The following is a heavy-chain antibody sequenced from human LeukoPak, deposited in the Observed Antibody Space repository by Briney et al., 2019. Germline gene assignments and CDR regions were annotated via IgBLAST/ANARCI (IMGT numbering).Heavy chain of an antibody. CDR2: ISSSSSYI. D-gene: IGHD2-2*03. CDR3: ARDGYCSSTSCPRFDY. J-gene: IGHJ4*02. V-gene: IGHV3-21*01. Sequence: GGSLRLSCAASGFTFSSYSMNWVRQAPGKGLEWVSSISSSSSYIYYADSVKGRFTISRDNAKNSLYLQMNSLRAEDTAVYYCARDGYCSSTSCPRFDYWGQGTLVTVSS. CDR1: GFTFSSYS.